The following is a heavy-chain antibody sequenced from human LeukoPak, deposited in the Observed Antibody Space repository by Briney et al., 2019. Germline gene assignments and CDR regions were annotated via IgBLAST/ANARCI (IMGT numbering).Heavy chain of an antibody. Sequence: SETLSLTCTVSGGSVSSADYYWSWIRHPPGKALEWIGYIYHTGSDNYKYSLKSRVTISLGTSKNRFSLRLTSMTAADTAVYYCARRTFTSCSPWGQGTLVTVSS. D-gene: IGHD2-2*01. CDR2: IYHTGSD. J-gene: IGHJ5*02. CDR1: GGSVSSADYY. V-gene: IGHV4-61*08. CDR3: ARRTFTSCSP.